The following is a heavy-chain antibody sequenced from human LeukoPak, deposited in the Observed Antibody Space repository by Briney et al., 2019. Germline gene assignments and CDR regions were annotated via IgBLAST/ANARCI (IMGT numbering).Heavy chain of an antibody. D-gene: IGHD3-22*01. Sequence: SETLSLTCTVSGGSLSTYYWSWIRQPPGKGLEWLGFIYHSGSTTYNPSLKSRVTISVDTSKNQFSLKLSSVTAADTAVYYCARLIDLSYYYDSLGRYYFDYWGQGTLVTVSS. CDR1: GGSLSTYY. V-gene: IGHV4-59*12. CDR3: ARLIDLSYYYDSLGRYYFDY. CDR2: IYHSGST. J-gene: IGHJ4*02.